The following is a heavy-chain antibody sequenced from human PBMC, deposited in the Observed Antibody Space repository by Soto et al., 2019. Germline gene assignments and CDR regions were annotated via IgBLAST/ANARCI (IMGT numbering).Heavy chain of an antibody. CDR3: AREYDYDSRGGIFDY. D-gene: IGHD3-22*01. CDR1: GGSISSSNW. J-gene: IGHJ4*02. Sequence: QVQLQESGPGLVKPSGTMSLTCAVSGGSISSSNWCSWVRQPPGKGLEWIGEIYHSGSTNYNPSLKSRVTISVDKSKNQFSLKLSSVTAADTAVYYWAREYDYDSRGGIFDYWGQGTLVTVSS. CDR2: IYHSGST. V-gene: IGHV4-4*02.